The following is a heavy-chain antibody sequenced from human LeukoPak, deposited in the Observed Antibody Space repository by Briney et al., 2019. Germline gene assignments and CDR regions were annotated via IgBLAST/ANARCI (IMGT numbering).Heavy chain of an antibody. V-gene: IGHV1-18*01. CDR1: GYSFTTYG. CDR2: ISANNNNT. D-gene: IGHD3-9*01. CDR3: ARSGIGYFDWYPDWFDP. Sequence: ASVKVSCKASGYSFTTYGISWVRQAPGQGLEWMGWISANNNNTDNVQKLQGRVTMTTDTSTSTAYMGLRSLRSDDTAVYYCARSGIGYFDWYPDWFDPWGQGTLVTVSS. J-gene: IGHJ5*02.